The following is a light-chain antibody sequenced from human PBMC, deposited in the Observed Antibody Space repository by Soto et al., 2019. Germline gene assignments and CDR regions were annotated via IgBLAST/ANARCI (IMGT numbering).Light chain of an antibody. CDR3: GTWDSSLSASVV. V-gene: IGLV1-51*01. J-gene: IGLJ2*01. CDR2: DNN. Sequence: QSVLTQPPSVSAAPGQKVTISCSGSSSNIGNNYVSWYQQLPGTAPKLLIYDNNKRPSGTPDRFSGSKSGTSATLGITGLQTGDEADYYCGTWDSSLSASVVFGGGTKVTVL. CDR1: SSNIGNNY.